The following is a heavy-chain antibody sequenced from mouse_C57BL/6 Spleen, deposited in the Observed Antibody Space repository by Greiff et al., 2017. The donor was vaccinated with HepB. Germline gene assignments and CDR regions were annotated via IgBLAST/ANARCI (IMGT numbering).Heavy chain of an antibody. CDR1: GYSITSGYY. CDR2: ISYDGSN. Sequence: EVKLQESGPGLVKPSQSLSLTCSVTGYSITSGYYWNWIRQFPGNKLEWMGYISYDGSNNYNPSLKNRISITRDTSKNQFFLKLNSVTTEDTATYYCARDLGGLLLDVWGTGTTVTVSS. J-gene: IGHJ1*03. D-gene: IGHD1-1*01. V-gene: IGHV3-6*01. CDR3: ARDLGGLLLDV.